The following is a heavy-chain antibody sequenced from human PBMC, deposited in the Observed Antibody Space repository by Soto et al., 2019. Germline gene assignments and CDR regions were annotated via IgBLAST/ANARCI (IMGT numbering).Heavy chain of an antibody. V-gene: IGHV3-7*01. Sequence: EMQLVESGGGLVQPGGSLRLSCAASGFTFSGSWMTWVRQAPGKGLEWVANIKHEGGEKKYADSVKGRFTISRDNAKNSLFLQLNSLRAEDTAVYYCARDNWLGFCSGRCYSNAFDIWGQGTLVTVSS. CDR2: IKHEGGEK. J-gene: IGHJ3*02. D-gene: IGHD2-15*01. CDR3: ARDNWLGFCSGRCYSNAFDI. CDR1: GFTFSGSW.